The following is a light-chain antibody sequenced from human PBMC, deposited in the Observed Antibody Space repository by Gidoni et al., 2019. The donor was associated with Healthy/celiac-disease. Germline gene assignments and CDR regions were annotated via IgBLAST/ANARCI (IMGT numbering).Light chain of an antibody. J-gene: IGKJ1*01. Sequence: IVMTQSPDSLAVSLGERATINCKSSQSVLYSSNNKNYLAWYQQKPGQHPKLLIYWASTRESGVPDRFSGSGSGTDFTLTISSLQAEDVAVYYCQQYYSTPPTFGQGTKVEIK. CDR3: QQYYSTPPT. V-gene: IGKV4-1*01. CDR2: WAS. CDR1: QSVLYSSNNKNY.